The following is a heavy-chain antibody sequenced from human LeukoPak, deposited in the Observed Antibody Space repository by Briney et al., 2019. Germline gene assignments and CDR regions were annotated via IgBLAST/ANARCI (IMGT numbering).Heavy chain of an antibody. Sequence: PAGSLRLSCAASGFTFSDYYMSWIRQAPGKGLEWVSYISSSGSTIYYADSVKGRFTISRDNAKNSLYLQMNSLRAEDTAVYYCARFNYDFWSGYYITRDYYYYMDVWGKGTTVTVSS. V-gene: IGHV3-11*01. CDR1: GFTFSDYY. CDR2: ISSSGSTI. D-gene: IGHD3-3*01. J-gene: IGHJ6*03. CDR3: ARFNYDFWSGYYITRDYYYYMDV.